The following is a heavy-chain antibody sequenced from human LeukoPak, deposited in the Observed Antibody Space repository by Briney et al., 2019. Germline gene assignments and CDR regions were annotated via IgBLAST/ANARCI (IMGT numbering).Heavy chain of an antibody. J-gene: IGHJ4*02. CDR2: ISSSSDHI. Sequence: PGGSLRLSCAASGFTFSSYSMNWVRQAPGKGLEWVSSISSSSDHIAYADSVKGRFTISRDNAKNSLYLQMNSLRAEDTAIYYCTRVGYIDEGIDYWGQGTLVTVSS. CDR1: GFTFSSYS. V-gene: IGHV3-21*06. D-gene: IGHD5-24*01. CDR3: TRVGYIDEGIDY.